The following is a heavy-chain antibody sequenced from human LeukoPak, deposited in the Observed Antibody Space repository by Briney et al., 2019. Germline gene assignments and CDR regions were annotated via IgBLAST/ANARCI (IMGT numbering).Heavy chain of an antibody. CDR2: IYSGGST. V-gene: IGHV3-53*05. D-gene: IGHD4-17*01. CDR3: AKDVSWRTTVTTGFEY. J-gene: IGHJ4*02. CDR1: GFTVSSNY. Sequence: PGGSLRLSCAASGFTVSSNYMSWVRQAPGKGLEWVSVIYSGGSTYYADSVKGRFTISRDSSKNTLYLQMNGLRAEDTAVYYCAKDVSWRTTVTTGFEYWGQGTLVTVSS.